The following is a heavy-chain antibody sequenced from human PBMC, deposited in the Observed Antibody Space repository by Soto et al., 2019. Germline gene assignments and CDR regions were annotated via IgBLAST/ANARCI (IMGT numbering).Heavy chain of an antibody. CDR1: GGSISSSNW. V-gene: IGHV4-4*02. CDR3: ARGPITMVPGFRNWFVP. CDR2: IYHSGST. Sequence: QVQLQESGPGLVKPSGTLSLTCAVSGGSISSSNWWSWIRQPPGKGLEWIGEIYHSGSTNYNPSLKSRVTISVDKSMNQCSLKLSSVTAADTAVYYCARGPITMVPGFRNWFVPWGQGTLVTVSS. J-gene: IGHJ5*02. D-gene: IGHD3-10*01.